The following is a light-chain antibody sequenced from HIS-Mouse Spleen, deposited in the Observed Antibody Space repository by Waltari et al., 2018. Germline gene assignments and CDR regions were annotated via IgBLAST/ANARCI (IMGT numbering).Light chain of an antibody. Sequence: QSALTQPASVSGSPGQSITISCTGTSIDVGSYNLVSWYQQHPGKAPKPMIYEGSKRPSGVSNRFSGSKSGNTASLTISGLQAEDEADYYCCSYAGSSPYVVFGGGTKLTVL. J-gene: IGLJ2*01. CDR2: EGS. CDR3: CSYAGSSPYVV. CDR1: SIDVGSYNL. V-gene: IGLV2-23*01.